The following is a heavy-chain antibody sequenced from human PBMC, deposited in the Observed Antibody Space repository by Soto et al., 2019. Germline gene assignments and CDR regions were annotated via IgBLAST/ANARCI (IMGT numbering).Heavy chain of an antibody. D-gene: IGHD2-15*01. Sequence: ASVKVSCKASGYTFTSYGISWVRQAPGQGLEWMGWISAYNGNTNYAQKLQGRVTMTTDTSTSTAYMELRSLRSDDTAAYYCARSRYCSGGSCYSSYYMDVWGEGTTVTVSS. V-gene: IGHV1-18*01. CDR2: ISAYNGNT. CDR3: ARSRYCSGGSCYSSYYMDV. J-gene: IGHJ6*03. CDR1: GYTFTSYG.